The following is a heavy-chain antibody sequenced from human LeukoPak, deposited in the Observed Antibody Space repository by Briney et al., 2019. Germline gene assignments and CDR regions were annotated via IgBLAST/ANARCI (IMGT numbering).Heavy chain of an antibody. J-gene: IGHJ5*02. CDR3: ARGPFSQQLES. Sequence: SETLSLTCTVSGGSISSGTYYGGWIRQPPGKGLEWIGSFYYSGNTYYNPSLKSRVTISVDTSKNQFSLKLSSVTAADTAVYYCARGPFSQQLESWGQGTLVTVSS. V-gene: IGHV4-39*07. CDR2: FYYSGNT. D-gene: IGHD6-13*01. CDR1: GGSISSGTYY.